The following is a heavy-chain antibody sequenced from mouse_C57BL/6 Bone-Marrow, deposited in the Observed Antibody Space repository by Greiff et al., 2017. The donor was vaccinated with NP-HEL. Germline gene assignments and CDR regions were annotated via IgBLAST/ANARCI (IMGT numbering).Heavy chain of an antibody. CDR2: IAPSDSYT. J-gene: IGHJ1*03. Sequence: VQLQQPGAELVKPGASVKLSCKASGYTFTSYWMQWVKQRPGQGLVWIGEIAPSDSYTNYNQQFKGQATLTVDTSSSTAYMQLRSLTSEDSAVYYCARLPTTVVATRYFDVWGTGTTVTVSS. CDR1: GYTFTSYW. D-gene: IGHD1-1*01. CDR3: ARLPTTVVATRYFDV. V-gene: IGHV1-50*01.